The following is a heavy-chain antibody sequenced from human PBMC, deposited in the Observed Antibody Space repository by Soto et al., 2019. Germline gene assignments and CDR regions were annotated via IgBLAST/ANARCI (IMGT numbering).Heavy chain of an antibody. CDR3: AKQWLARYYYYGMDV. CDR1: GFTFSSYA. D-gene: IGHD6-19*01. V-gene: IGHV3-23*01. CDR2: ISGSGGST. J-gene: IGHJ6*02. Sequence: GGSLRLSCAASGFTFSSYAMSWVRQAPGKGLEWVSAISGSGGSTYYADSVKGRFTISRDNSKNTLYLQMNSLRAEDTAVYYCAKQWLARYYYYGMDVWGQGTTVTVSS.